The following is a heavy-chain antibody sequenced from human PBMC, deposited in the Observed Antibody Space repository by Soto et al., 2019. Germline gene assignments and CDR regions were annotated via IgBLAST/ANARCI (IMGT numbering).Heavy chain of an antibody. D-gene: IGHD2-2*01. CDR2: ISSSGSTI. V-gene: IGHV3-11*01. J-gene: IGHJ4*02. CDR3: ARDQYCSSTSCYAGGGRGPFDY. Sequence: QVQLVESGGGLVKPGGSLRLSCAASGFTFSDYYMSWIRQAPGKGLEWVSYISSSGSTIYYADSVKGRFTISRDNAKNSLYLQMNSLRAEDTAVYYCARDQYCSSTSCYAGGGRGPFDYWGQGTLVSVSS. CDR1: GFTFSDYY.